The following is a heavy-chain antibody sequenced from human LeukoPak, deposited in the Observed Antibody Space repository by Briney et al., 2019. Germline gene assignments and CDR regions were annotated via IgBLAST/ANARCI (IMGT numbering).Heavy chain of an antibody. CDR3: RRGDLGVAVRSTKEDY. CDR2: IYYSGST. J-gene: IGHJ4*02. D-gene: IGHD6-19*01. CDR1: GYSISSGNY. Sequence: MASETLSLTCSVSGYSISSGNYWGWIRQPPGKGLEWIGSIYYSGSTYYNPSLKSRVTISVDTSKNQFSLKLSSVTAADTAVYYCRRGDLGVAVRSTKEDYWGQGTLVTVSS. V-gene: IGHV4-38-2*01.